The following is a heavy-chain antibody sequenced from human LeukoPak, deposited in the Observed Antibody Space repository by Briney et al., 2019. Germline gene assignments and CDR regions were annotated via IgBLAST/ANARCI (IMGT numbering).Heavy chain of an antibody. Sequence: SETLSLTCTVSGGSISSYYWSWIRQPPGKGLEWIGYIYYSGSTNYNPSLKSRVTVSVDTSKNQFSLKLSSVTAADTAVYYCARDVRGDYFDYWGQGTLVTVSS. CDR3: ARDVRGDYFDY. CDR2: IYYSGST. J-gene: IGHJ4*02. D-gene: IGHD3-10*02. CDR1: GGSISSYY. V-gene: IGHV4-59*01.